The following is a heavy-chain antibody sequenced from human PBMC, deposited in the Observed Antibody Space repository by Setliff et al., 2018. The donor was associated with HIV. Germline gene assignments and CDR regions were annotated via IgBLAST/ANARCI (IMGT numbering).Heavy chain of an antibody. CDR1: GFTFSSYS. J-gene: IGHJ6*03. CDR3: ARSGLYRGYSSRRYYYYMDV. Sequence: GSLRLSCAASGFTFSSYSMNWVRQPPGKGLEWIGEIDHSGSTKYNPSLKSRVTISVDTSKNQFSLKLSSVTAADTAVYYCARSGLYRGYSSRRYYYYMDVWGKGTTVTVSS. D-gene: IGHD6-13*01. V-gene: IGHV4-34*01. CDR2: IDHSGST.